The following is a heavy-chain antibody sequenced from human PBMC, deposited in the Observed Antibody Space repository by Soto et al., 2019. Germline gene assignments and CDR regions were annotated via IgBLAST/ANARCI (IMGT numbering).Heavy chain of an antibody. CDR3: ARIRCSSTSCYSAYNWFDP. CDR2: INAGNGNT. Sequence: ASVKVSCKASGYTFTSYAMHWVRQAPGQRLGWMGWINAGNGNTKYSQKFQGRVTITRDTSASTAYMELSSLRSEDTAVYYCARIRCSSTSCYSAYNWFDPWGQGTLVTVSS. CDR1: GYTFTSYA. V-gene: IGHV1-3*01. J-gene: IGHJ5*02. D-gene: IGHD2-2*01.